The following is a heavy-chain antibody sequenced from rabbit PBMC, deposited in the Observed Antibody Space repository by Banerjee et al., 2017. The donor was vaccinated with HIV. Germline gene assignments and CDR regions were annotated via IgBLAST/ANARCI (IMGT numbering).Heavy chain of an antibody. CDR3: ARGAMTMVTLNL. J-gene: IGHJ4*01. D-gene: IGHD2-1*01. CDR1: GLDFSSSYW. V-gene: IGHV1S45*01. CDR2: ISTSSGST. Sequence: QEQLVEYGGDLVQPEGSLTLTCKASGLDFSSSYWICWVRQAPGKGLEWIGCISTSSGSTHYASWAKGRFTISKTSSTTVTLQMTSLTAADTATYFCARGAMTMVTLNLRGQGTLVTVS.